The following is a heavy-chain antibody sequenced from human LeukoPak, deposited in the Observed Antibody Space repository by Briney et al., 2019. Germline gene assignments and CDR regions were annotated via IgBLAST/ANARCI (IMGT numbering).Heavy chain of an antibody. CDR3: ARLNKPGWFDP. D-gene: IGHD1-14*01. CDR1: GGSVSSSNYY. Sequence: SETLSLTCTVSGGSVSSSNYYWAWIRQPPGKGLEWIANIFYTGNTYYYPSLKSRVTISVDTSKNQFSLRLTSVTATDTAVYYCARLNKPGWFDPWGQGTLVTVSS. CDR2: IFYTGNT. J-gene: IGHJ5*02. V-gene: IGHV4-39*01.